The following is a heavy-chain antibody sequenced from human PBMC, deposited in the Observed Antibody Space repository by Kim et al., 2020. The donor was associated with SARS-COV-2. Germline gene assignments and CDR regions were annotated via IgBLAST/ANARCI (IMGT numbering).Heavy chain of an antibody. Sequence: GGSLRLSCAASGFTFSSYSMNWVRQAPGKGLEWVSSISSSSSYIYYADSVKGRFTISRDNAKNSLYLQMNSLRAEDTAVYYCARLLADSSGWYRYFDYWGQGTLVTVSS. CDR2: ISSSSSYI. J-gene: IGHJ4*02. D-gene: IGHD6-19*01. CDR1: GFTFSSYS. CDR3: ARLLADSSGWYRYFDY. V-gene: IGHV3-21*01.